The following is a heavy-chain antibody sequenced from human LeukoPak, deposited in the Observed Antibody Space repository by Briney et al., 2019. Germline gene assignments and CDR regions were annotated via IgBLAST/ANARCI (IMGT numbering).Heavy chain of an antibody. J-gene: IGHJ6*03. D-gene: IGHD2/OR15-2a*01. V-gene: IGHV1-2*02. CDR3: ARVVTSYYYYMDV. CDR2: INPNSGGT. CDR1: GYTFTGYY. Sequence: ASVKVSCKASGYTFTGYYMHWVRQAPGQGLEWMGWINPNSGGTNYAQKFQGRVTMTTDTSTSTAYMELRSLRSDDTAVYYCARVVTSYYYYMDVWGKGTTVTVSS.